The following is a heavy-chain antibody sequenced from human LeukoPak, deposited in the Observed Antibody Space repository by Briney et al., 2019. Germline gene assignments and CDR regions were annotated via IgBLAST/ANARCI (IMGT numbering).Heavy chain of an antibody. CDR2: IYYSGST. CDR3: GKAAYYDSGVYYSDYYKGMDV. D-gene: IGHD3-22*01. J-gene: IGHJ6*04. V-gene: IGHV4-59*01. CDR1: GGSISSYY. Sequence: SETLSLTCTVSGGSISSYYWSWIRQPPGKGLEWIGYIYYSGSTSYNPSLKSRVTISVDTSKNQFSLKLSSVTAADTAVYYCGKAAYYDSGVYYSDYYKGMDVGGKGTTVT.